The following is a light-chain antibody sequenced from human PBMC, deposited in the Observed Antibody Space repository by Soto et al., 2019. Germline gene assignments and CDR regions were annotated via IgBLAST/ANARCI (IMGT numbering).Light chain of an antibody. Sequence: PGERATLSCRASQSVSRYLAWYQQKPGQAPRLLIYDASNRATGIPARFSGSGSGTDFTLTISSLEPEDFAVYYCQQRSSWPITFGQGTRLEIK. J-gene: IGKJ5*01. V-gene: IGKV3-11*01. CDR3: QQRSSWPIT. CDR1: QSVSRY. CDR2: DAS.